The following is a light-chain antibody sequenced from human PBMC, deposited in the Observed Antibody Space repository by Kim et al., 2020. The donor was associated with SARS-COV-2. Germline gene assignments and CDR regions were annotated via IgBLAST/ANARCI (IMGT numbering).Light chain of an antibody. CDR2: ATS. J-gene: IGKJ2*01. CDR3: QQSYSTPPYT. Sequence: DIQMTQSPSSLSASVGDSVTITCRATQSISNYLNWYQQKPGKAPKLLIYATSSLQGGVPSRFSGSGSGTDFTLTISSLQPEDFATYYCQQSYSTPPYTFDQGTKLEI. V-gene: IGKV1-39*01. CDR1: QSISNY.